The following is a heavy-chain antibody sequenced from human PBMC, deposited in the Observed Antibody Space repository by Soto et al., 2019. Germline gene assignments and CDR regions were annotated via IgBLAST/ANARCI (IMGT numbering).Heavy chain of an antibody. CDR2: ISYDGSNK. CDR1: GFTFSSYA. Sequence: GGSLRLSCAASGFTFSSYAMHWVRQAPGKGLEWVSFISYDGSNKYYEDSVKGRFTISRDNSKNTLYLQMNSLRAEDTAVYYCARELSYSCRAPFCXWGQGTLFTVSX. D-gene: IGHD6-13*01. V-gene: IGHV3-30-3*01. CDR3: ARELSYSCRAPFCX. J-gene: IGHJ4*02.